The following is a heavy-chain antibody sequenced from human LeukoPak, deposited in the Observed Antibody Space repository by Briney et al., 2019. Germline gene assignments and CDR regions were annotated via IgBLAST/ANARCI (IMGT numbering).Heavy chain of an antibody. Sequence: GGSLRLSCAASGFTFSTFAMIWVRQPPGKGLEWVSSIFPSGGEIHYADSVRGRFTISRDNSKSTLSMQMNSLRAEDTAIYYCATYRQVLLPFESWGQGTLVTVSS. CDR2: IFPSGGEI. CDR3: ATYRQVLLPFES. J-gene: IGHJ4*02. D-gene: IGHD2-8*02. V-gene: IGHV3-23*01. CDR1: GFTFSTFA.